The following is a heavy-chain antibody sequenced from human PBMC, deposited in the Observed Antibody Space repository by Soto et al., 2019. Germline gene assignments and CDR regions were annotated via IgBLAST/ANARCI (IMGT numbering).Heavy chain of an antibody. CDR3: ARGGTYSSSRLVRGMDV. Sequence: SETLSLTCAVYGGSFSGYCWSWIRQPPGKGLEWIGEINHSGSTNYNPSLKSRVTISVDTSKNQFSLKLSSVTAADTAVYYCARGGTYSSSRLVRGMDVWGQGTTVTVSS. V-gene: IGHV4-34*01. CDR2: INHSGST. J-gene: IGHJ6*02. D-gene: IGHD6-6*01. CDR1: GGSFSGYC.